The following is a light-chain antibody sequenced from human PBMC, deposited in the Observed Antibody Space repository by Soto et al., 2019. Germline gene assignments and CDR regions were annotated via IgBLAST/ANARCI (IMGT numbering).Light chain of an antibody. CDR2: DAS. CDR3: QQHSHWPPWT. Sequence: EIVMTQSPATLSVSPGERFTLSCRASQSVSSYLAWYQQKPGQAPRLLIYDASNRATGIPARFSGSGSGTDFTLTISSLEPEDFAVYYCQQHSHWPPWTFGQGTKVDIK. V-gene: IGKV3-11*01. J-gene: IGKJ1*01. CDR1: QSVSSY.